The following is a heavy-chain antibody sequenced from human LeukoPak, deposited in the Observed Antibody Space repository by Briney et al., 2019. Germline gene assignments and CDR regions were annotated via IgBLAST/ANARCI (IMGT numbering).Heavy chain of an antibody. CDR2: IHYTGST. Sequence: SETLFLTCTASSGSISTYYWSWIRQPPGKGLEWVGYIHYTGSTNYNPSLKSRVSISIDTSKNQFSLKLSSVTAADTAVYYCARSSGSRYYIDYWGQGTLVTVSS. CDR3: ARSSGSRYYIDY. J-gene: IGHJ4*02. D-gene: IGHD1-26*01. CDR1: SGSISTYY. V-gene: IGHV4-59*01.